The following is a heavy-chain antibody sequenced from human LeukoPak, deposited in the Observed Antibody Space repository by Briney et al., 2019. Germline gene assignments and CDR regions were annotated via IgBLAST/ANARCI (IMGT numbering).Heavy chain of an antibody. CDR2: INPNSGGT. CDR1: GYTFTGYY. J-gene: IGHJ5*02. CDR3: ARMMRSGYYDFWNWFDP. Sequence: GASVKVSCKASGYTFTGYYMHWLRQAPGQGLEWMGWINPNSGGTNYAQKFQGRVTMTRDTSISTAYMELSRLRSDDTAVYYCARMMRSGYYDFWNWFDPWGQGTLVTVSS. V-gene: IGHV1-2*02. D-gene: IGHD3-3*01.